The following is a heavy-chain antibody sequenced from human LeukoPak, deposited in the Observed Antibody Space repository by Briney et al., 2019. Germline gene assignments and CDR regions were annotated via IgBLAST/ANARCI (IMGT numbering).Heavy chain of an antibody. J-gene: IGHJ4*02. Sequence: ASVKVSCKASGYTFTGYYMHWVRQAPGQGLEWMGWINPNSGGTNYAQKFQGRVTMTRDTSISTAYMELSRLRSDDTAVYYCARVRYRLAETYIDYWGQGALVTVSS. CDR2: INPNSGGT. D-gene: IGHD3-16*01. CDR3: ARVRYRLAETYIDY. CDR1: GYTFTGYY. V-gene: IGHV1-2*02.